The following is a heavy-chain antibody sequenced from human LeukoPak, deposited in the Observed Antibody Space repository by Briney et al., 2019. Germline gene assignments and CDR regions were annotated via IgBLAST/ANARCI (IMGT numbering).Heavy chain of an antibody. CDR2: IYTSGST. V-gene: IGHV4-4*09. CDR3: ARLGLPSAYYYDSSGYHNWFDP. Sequence: SETLSLTCTVSGGSISSYYWSWIRQPPGKGLEWIGYIYTSGSTNYNPSLKSRVTISVDTSKNQFSLKLSSVTAADTAVYYCARLGLPSAYYYDSSGYHNWFDPWGQGTLVTVSS. D-gene: IGHD3-22*01. J-gene: IGHJ5*02. CDR1: GGSISSYY.